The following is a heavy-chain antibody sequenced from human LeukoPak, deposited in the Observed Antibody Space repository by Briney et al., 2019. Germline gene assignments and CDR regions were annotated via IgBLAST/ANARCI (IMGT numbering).Heavy chain of an antibody. Sequence: SETLSLTCTVSGGSISSSSYYWGWIRQPPGKGLEWIGSIYYSGSTYYNPSLKSRVTISVDTSKNQFSLKLSSVTAADTAVYYCASESPDSSTYYYDSSGYYYGNAFDIWGQGTMVTVSS. CDR1: GGSISSSSYY. D-gene: IGHD3-22*01. CDR2: IYYSGST. J-gene: IGHJ3*02. V-gene: IGHV4-39*07. CDR3: ASESPDSSTYYYDSSGYYYGNAFDI.